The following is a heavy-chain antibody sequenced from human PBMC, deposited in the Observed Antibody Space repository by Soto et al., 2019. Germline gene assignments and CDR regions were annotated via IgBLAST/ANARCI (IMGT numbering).Heavy chain of an antibody. J-gene: IGHJ5*02. CDR3: ARTRYNWNYARGFDP. V-gene: IGHV4-34*01. Sequence: PSETLSLTCAVYGGSFSGYYWSCIRQPPGKGLEWIGGINHSGSTNYNPSLKSRVTISVDTSKNQFSLKLSSVTAADTAVYYCARTRYNWNYARGFDPWGQATLVTV. CDR1: GGSFSGYY. CDR2: INHSGST. D-gene: IGHD1-7*01.